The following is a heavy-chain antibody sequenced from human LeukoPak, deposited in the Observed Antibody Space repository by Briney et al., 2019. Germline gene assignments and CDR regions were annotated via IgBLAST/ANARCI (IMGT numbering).Heavy chain of an antibody. V-gene: IGHV4-38-2*01. CDR3: AVLLTLYDAFDI. Sequence: SETLSLTCAVSGYSISSGYYWGWIRQPPGKGLEWIGSIYHSGSTYYNPSLKSRVTISVDTSKNQFSLKLSSVTAADTAVYYCAVLLTLYDAFDIWGQGTMVTVSS. CDR1: GYSISSGYY. J-gene: IGHJ3*02. CDR2: IYHSGST. D-gene: IGHD4/OR15-4a*01.